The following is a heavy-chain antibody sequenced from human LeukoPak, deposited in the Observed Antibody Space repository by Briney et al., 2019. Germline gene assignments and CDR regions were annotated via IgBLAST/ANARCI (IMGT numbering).Heavy chain of an antibody. V-gene: IGHV4-59*01. Sequence: PSETLSLTCTVSGGSISSYYWSWIRQPPGKGLEWIGYIYYSGSTNYNPSLKSRVTISVDTSKNQFSLKLSSVTAADTAVYYCARVGGDSYDILTGYYVIDYWGQGTLVTVSS. CDR2: IYYSGST. D-gene: IGHD3-9*01. CDR3: ARVGGDSYDILTGYYVIDY. J-gene: IGHJ4*02. CDR1: GGSISSYY.